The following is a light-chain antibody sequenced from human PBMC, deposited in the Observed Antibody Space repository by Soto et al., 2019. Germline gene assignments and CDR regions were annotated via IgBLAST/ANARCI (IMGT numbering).Light chain of an antibody. V-gene: IGLV1-44*01. J-gene: IGLJ2*01. CDR1: SSNIGSNT. CDR2: SNN. Sequence: VLTQPPSASGTPGQRVTISCSGSSSNIGSNTVNWYQQLPGTAPKLLIYSNNQRPSGVPDRFSDSKSGTSAALAIIGLQSEGEADYYCAAWDDSLNGPVFGGGTKLTVL. CDR3: AAWDDSLNGPV.